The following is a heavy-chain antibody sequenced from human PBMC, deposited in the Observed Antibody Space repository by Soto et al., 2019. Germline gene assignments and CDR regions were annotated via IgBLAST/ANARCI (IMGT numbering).Heavy chain of an antibody. D-gene: IGHD4-17*01. V-gene: IGHV3-48*02. J-gene: IGHJ3*02. CDR1: GFTFSSYS. CDR3: ARPYGGEDAFDI. CDR2: ITSSSSTI. Sequence: EVQLVESGGGLVQPGGSLRLSCAASGFTFSSYSMNWVRQAPGKGLEGVSYITSSSSTIYYADTVKGRFTISRDNAKNSLYLQMNSLRDEDTAVYYCARPYGGEDAFDIWGQGTMVTVSS.